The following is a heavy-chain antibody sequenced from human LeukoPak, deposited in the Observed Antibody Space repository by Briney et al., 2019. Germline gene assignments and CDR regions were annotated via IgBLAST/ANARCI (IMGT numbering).Heavy chain of an antibody. CDR2: IYPGDFDT. V-gene: IGHV5-51*01. CDR1: GYSFTSYW. CDR3: ARSAYCSGGSCYSDY. D-gene: IGHD2-15*01. Sequence: GESLKISCKGSGYSFTSYWIAWVRQMPGKGPEWMGIIYPGDFDTRYSPSFQGQVNISADKSISTAYLQWSSLKASDTAMYYCARSAYCSGGSCYSDYWGQGTLVTVSS. J-gene: IGHJ4*02.